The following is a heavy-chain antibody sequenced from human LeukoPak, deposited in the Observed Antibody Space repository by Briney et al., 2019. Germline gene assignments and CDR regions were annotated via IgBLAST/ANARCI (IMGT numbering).Heavy chain of an antibody. CDR2: VSGSGGNT. V-gene: IGHV3-23*01. D-gene: IGHD3-10*01. CDR3: AKGGISLIRGSFDY. CDR1: GFSFGTYA. J-gene: IGHJ4*02. Sequence: PAGGSLRLSCAASGFSFGTYAMTWVRQAPGKGLECVSTVSGSGGNTYYTDSVKGRFTISRDNSKNTLYLQMNRLRVEDTALYYCAKGGISLIRGSFDYWGQGTLVTVSS.